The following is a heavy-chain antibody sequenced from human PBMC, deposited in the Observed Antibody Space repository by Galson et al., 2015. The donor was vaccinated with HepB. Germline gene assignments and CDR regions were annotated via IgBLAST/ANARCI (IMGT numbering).Heavy chain of an antibody. D-gene: IGHD1-26*01. V-gene: IGHV3-21*01. CDR3: ASPRVSGSYSGGEDAFDI. CDR2: ISSSSSYI. CDR1: GFTFSSYS. J-gene: IGHJ3*02. Sequence: SLRLSCAASGFTFSSYSMNWVRQAPGKGLEWVSSISSSSSYIYYADSVKGRFTISRDNAKNSLYLQMNSLRAEDTAVYYCASPRVSGSYSGGEDAFDIWGQGTMVTVSS.